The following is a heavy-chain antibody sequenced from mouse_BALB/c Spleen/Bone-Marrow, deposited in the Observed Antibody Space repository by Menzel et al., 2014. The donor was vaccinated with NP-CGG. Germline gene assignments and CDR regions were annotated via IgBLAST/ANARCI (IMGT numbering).Heavy chain of an antibody. CDR1: GYTFSSYY. V-gene: IGHV1S81*02. CDR3: TRSNYGYWYFDV. Sequence: QVHVKQSGAELVKPGASVKLSCKASGYTFSSYYMYWVKQRPGQGLEWIGEINPSNGGTKFNEKFKSKATLTVDKSSSTAYMQLSSLTSEDSAVYYCTRSNYGYWYFDVWGAGTMVTVSS. CDR2: INPSNGGT. J-gene: IGHJ1*01. D-gene: IGHD1-1*01.